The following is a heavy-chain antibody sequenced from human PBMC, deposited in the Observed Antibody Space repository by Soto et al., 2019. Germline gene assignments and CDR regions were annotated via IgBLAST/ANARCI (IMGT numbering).Heavy chain of an antibody. J-gene: IGHJ5*02. Sequence: SETLSLTCAVYGGSFSGYYWSWIRQPPGEGLEWIGEINHSGSTNYNPSLKSRVTISVDTSKNQFSLKLSSVTAADTAVYYCARGRIGYSYASGGNWFDPWGQGTLVTVSS. CDR2: INHSGST. V-gene: IGHV4-34*01. CDR1: GGSFSGYY. CDR3: ARGRIGYSYASGGNWFDP. D-gene: IGHD5-18*01.